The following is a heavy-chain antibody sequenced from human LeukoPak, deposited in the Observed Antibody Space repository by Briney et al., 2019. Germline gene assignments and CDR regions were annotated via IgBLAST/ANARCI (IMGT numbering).Heavy chain of an antibody. V-gene: IGHV1-69*04. CDR3: ARGVYSSSWYEFYYYYYGMDV. CDR1: GGTFSSYA. D-gene: IGHD6-13*01. J-gene: IGHJ6*02. Sequence: SVKVSCKASGGTFSSYAISWVRQAPGQGLEWMGRIIPILGIANYAQKFQGRVTITADKSTSTAYMELSSLRSEDTAVYYCARGVYSSSWYEFYYYYYGMDVWGQGTTVTASS. CDR2: IIPILGIA.